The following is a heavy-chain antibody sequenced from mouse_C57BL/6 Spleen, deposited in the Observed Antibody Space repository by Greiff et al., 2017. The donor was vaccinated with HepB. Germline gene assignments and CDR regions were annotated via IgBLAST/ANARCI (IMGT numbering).Heavy chain of an antibody. CDR3: ARRESNYAMDY. D-gene: IGHD5-1*01. V-gene: IGHV1-7*01. Sequence: VQVVESGAELAKPGASVKLSCKASGYTFTSYWMHWVKQRPGQGLEWIGYINPSSGYTKYNQKFKDKATLTADKSSSTAYMQLSSLTYEDSAVYYCARRESNYAMDYWGQGTSVTVSS. CDR2: INPSSGYT. J-gene: IGHJ4*01. CDR1: GYTFTSYW.